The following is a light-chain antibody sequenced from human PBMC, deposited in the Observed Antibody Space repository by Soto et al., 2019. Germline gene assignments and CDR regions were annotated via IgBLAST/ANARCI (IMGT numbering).Light chain of an antibody. CDR3: GSYAGGNNHYV. V-gene: IGLV2-8*01. J-gene: IGLJ1*01. CDR1: SSDVATYIY. Sequence: QSVLTQPPSASGSPGQSVTISCTGTSSDVATYIYVSWYQHHPGKAPKLIIYEASKRPSGVPDRFSGSKSGDTASLTVSGLQAEDEADYSCGSYAGGNNHYVFGTGTKVTVL. CDR2: EAS.